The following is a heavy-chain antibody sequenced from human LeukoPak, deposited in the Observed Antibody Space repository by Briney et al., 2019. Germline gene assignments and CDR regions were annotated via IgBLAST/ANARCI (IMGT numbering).Heavy chain of an antibody. CDR1: EFTFSDYY. CDR2: ISTSGSTI. Sequence: PGGSLRLSCAASEFTFSDYYMSWIRQAPGKGLEWVSYISTSGSTIYYADSVKGRLTISRDNAKNSLYLQTNSLRAEDTAVYYCARDFRGDWNYWDYWGQGALVTVSS. CDR3: ARDFRGDWNYWDY. V-gene: IGHV3-11*01. D-gene: IGHD1-1*01. J-gene: IGHJ4*02.